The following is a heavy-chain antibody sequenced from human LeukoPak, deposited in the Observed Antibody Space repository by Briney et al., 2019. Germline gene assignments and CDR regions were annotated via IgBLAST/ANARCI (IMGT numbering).Heavy chain of an antibody. V-gene: IGHV4-59*01. J-gene: IGHJ3*02. Sequence: SETLSLTCTVSGGSISSYYWSWIRQPPGKGLEWIGYIYYSGSTNYNPSPKSRVTISVDTSKNQFSLKLSSVTAADTAVYYCARDLSSGYCSGGSCYPDAFDIWGQGTMVTVSS. CDR1: GGSISSYY. CDR3: ARDLSSGYCSGGSCYPDAFDI. D-gene: IGHD2-15*01. CDR2: IYYSGST.